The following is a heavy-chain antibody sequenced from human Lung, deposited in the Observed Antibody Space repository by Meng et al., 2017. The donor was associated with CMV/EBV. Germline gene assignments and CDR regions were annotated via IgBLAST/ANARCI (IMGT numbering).Heavy chain of an antibody. CDR1: GFMFSSYT. D-gene: IGHD5-12*01. CDR3: ARGDYSGYDVPDY. J-gene: IGHJ4*02. CDR2: ISSSSAYI. V-gene: IGHV3-21*06. Sequence: GEXXKISCAASGFMFSSYTMNWVRQAPGRGLEWVSSISSSSAYIFYADSVKGRFTISRDNAKNSLNLQMHSLRAEDTALYYCARGDYSGYDVPDYWGQGTXVTVSS.